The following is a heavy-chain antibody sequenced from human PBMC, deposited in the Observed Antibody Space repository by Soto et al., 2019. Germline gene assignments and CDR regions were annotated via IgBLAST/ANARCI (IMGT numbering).Heavy chain of an antibody. J-gene: IGHJ4*02. CDR1: GFTFSNYA. V-gene: IGHV3-23*01. D-gene: IGHD1-26*01. CDR2: ISGSGGSI. Sequence: PGGSLRLSCAASGFTFSNYAMSWVRQAPGKGLEWVSTISGSGGSIYYADSVKGRFTISRDNSKNTLYVQMNSLRAEDTAVYYCAKLPRLSGSYYGPFDYWGLGNMVTV. CDR3: AKLPRLSGSYYGPFDY.